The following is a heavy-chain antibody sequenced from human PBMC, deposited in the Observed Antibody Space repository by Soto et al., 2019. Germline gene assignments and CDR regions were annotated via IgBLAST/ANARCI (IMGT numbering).Heavy chain of an antibody. CDR2: IYYSGST. J-gene: IGHJ5*02. V-gene: IGHV4-59*12. D-gene: IGHD4-17*01. Sequence: SETLSLTCTVSGGSISSYYWSWIRQPPGKGLEWIGYIYYSGSTNYNPSLKSRVTISVDTSKNQFSLKLSSVTAADTAVYYCARRRLRWSIWFDPWGQGTLVTVSS. CDR3: ARRRLRWSIWFDP. CDR1: GGSISSYY.